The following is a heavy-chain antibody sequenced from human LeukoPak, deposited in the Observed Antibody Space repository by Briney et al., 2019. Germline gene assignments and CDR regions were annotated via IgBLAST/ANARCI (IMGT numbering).Heavy chain of an antibody. CDR1: RDSFTNYW. Sequence: GESLKISCTGSRDSFTNYWIAWVRQLPGKGLEWLGIIYHGDSDTRYNPSFQGQVTISADKSISTAYLQWSSLKAADTAIYYCARRGSALEWFDPGGQGTLVTVSS. CDR2: IYHGDSDT. D-gene: IGHD3-10*01. V-gene: IGHV5-51*01. J-gene: IGHJ5*02. CDR3: ARRGSALEWFDP.